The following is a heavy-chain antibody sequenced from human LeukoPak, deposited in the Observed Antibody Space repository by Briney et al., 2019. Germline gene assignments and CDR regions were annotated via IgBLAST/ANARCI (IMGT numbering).Heavy chain of an antibody. Sequence: ASVKVSCKASGYTFTGYYMHWVRQAPGQGLEWMGWINPNSGGTDYAQKFQGRVTMTRDTSISTAYMELSRLRSDDTAVYYCARAPRFGVVIQLDYWGQGTLVTVSS. CDR1: GYTFTGYY. CDR3: ARAPRFGVVIQLDY. D-gene: IGHD3-3*01. V-gene: IGHV1-2*02. J-gene: IGHJ4*02. CDR2: INPNSGGT.